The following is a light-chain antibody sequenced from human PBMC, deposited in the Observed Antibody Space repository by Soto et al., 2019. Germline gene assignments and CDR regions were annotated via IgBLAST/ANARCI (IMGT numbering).Light chain of an antibody. Sequence: EIVLTQSPGTVSLSPGESATLSCRASQSISRSDLAWYQHRPGQSPRLLIYATSSRATGIPDRFTGGGAGTGFTLTISRLEPEDFALYYCQQYGSSVQFGGGTKVDIK. CDR1: QSISRSD. V-gene: IGKV3-20*01. CDR2: ATS. CDR3: QQYGSSVQ. J-gene: IGKJ4*02.